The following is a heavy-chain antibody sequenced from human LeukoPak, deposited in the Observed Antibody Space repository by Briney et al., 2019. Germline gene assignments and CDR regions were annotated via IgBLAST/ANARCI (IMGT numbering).Heavy chain of an antibody. CDR3: ARDRPGGSSFDY. CDR1: GGSISSYY. J-gene: IGHJ4*02. Sequence: SETLSLTCTVSGGSISSYYWSWIRQPPGKGLEWIGYIYYSGSTNYSPSLKSRVTISVDTSKNRFSLKLSSVTAADTAVYYCARDRPGGSSFDYWGQGTLVTVSS. V-gene: IGHV4-59*01. CDR2: IYYSGST. D-gene: IGHD3-16*01.